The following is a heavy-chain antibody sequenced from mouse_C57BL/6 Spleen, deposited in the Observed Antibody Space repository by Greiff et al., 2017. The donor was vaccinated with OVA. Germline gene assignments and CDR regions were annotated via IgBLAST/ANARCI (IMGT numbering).Heavy chain of an antibody. CDR1: GYTFTSYW. V-gene: IGHV1-55*01. Sequence: QVQLQQPGAELVKPGASVKMSCKASGYTFTSYWITWVKQRPGQGLEWIGDIYPGSGSTNYNEKFKSKATLTVDTSSSTAYMQLSSLTSEDSAVYYCARSGGSSSWFAYWGQGTLVTVSA. D-gene: IGHD1-1*01. J-gene: IGHJ3*01. CDR3: ARSGGSSSWFAY. CDR2: IYPGSGST.